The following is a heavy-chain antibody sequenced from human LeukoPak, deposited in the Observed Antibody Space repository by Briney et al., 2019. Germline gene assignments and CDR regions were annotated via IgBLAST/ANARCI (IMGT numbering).Heavy chain of an antibody. D-gene: IGHD6-19*01. J-gene: IGHJ4*02. Sequence: GGSLRLSCAASGFTVSSNYMSWVRQAPGKGLEWVSVIYSGGSTYYADSVKGRFTISRDNSKNTLYLQMNSLRAEDTAVYYCARGGSSGWYFYFDYWGQGTLVTVSS. CDR1: GFTVSSNY. V-gene: IGHV3-53*01. CDR3: ARGGSSGWYFYFDY. CDR2: IYSGGST.